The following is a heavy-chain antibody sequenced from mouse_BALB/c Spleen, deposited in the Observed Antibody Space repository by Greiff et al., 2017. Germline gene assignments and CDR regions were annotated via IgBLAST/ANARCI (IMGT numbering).Heavy chain of an antibody. CDR1: GYAFSSSW. CDR3: ARGDYDFDY. CDR2: IYPGDGDT. Sequence: QVQLKESGPELVKPGASVKISCKASGYAFSSSWMNWVKQRPGQGLEWIGRIYPGDGDTNYNGKFKGKATLTADKSSSTAYMQLSSLTSVDSAVYFCARGDYDFDYWGQGTTLTVSS. J-gene: IGHJ2*01. V-gene: IGHV1-82*01. D-gene: IGHD2-4*01.